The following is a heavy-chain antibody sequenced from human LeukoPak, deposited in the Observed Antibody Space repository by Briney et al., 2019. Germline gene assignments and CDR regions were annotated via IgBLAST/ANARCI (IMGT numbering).Heavy chain of an antibody. V-gene: IGHV4-59*12. CDR2: IYYSGST. Sequence: SETLSLTCTVSGGSISSYYWSWIRQPPGKGLEWIGYIYYSGSTNYNPSLKSRVTISVDTSKNQFSLKLSSVTAADTAVYYCARTPAATYDFWSGYREAFDYWGQGTLVTVSS. CDR1: GGSISSYY. J-gene: IGHJ4*02. CDR3: ARTPAATYDFWSGYREAFDY. D-gene: IGHD3-3*01.